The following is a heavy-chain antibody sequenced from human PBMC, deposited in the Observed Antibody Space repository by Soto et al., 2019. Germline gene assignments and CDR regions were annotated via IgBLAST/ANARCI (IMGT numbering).Heavy chain of an antibody. V-gene: IGHV3-33*01. D-gene: IGHD4-17*01. CDR1: GFTFRSYG. J-gene: IGHJ6*03. CDR3: ARDTTDYYYYMDV. CDR2: IWYDGSNK. Sequence: GGSLILSCAASGFTFRSYGMHWVRQDPGKGLEWVAVIWYDGSNKYYADSVKGRFTISRDNSKNTLYLQMNSLRAEDTAVYYCARDTTDYYYYMDVWGKGTTVTVS.